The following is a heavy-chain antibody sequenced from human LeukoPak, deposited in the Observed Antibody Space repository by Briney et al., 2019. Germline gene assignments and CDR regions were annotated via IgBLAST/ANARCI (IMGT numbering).Heavy chain of an antibody. Sequence: SETLSLTCAVYGGSLSGYYWSWIRQPPGRGLEWIGEINRSGSANYNPSLKSRVTVSVDTSKNQFSLKLSSVTAADTAVYYCAREHPTGARLDYWGQGTLVTVSS. J-gene: IGHJ4*02. D-gene: IGHD4-17*01. CDR1: GGSLSGYY. V-gene: IGHV4-34*01. CDR2: INRSGSA. CDR3: AREHPTGARLDY.